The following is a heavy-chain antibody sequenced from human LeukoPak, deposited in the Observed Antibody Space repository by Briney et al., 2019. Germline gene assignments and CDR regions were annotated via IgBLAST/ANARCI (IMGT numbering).Heavy chain of an antibody. CDR2: ISWNSGSI. D-gene: IGHD5-24*01. Sequence: PGRSLRLSCAASGFTFDDYAMHWVRQAPGKGLEWVSGISWNSGSIGYADSVKGRFTISRDNAKNSLYLQMNSLRAEDTALYYCAKGTSSRWLQLAGYFDYWGQGTLVTVSS. CDR3: AKGTSSRWLQLAGYFDY. J-gene: IGHJ4*02. V-gene: IGHV3-9*01. CDR1: GFTFDDYA.